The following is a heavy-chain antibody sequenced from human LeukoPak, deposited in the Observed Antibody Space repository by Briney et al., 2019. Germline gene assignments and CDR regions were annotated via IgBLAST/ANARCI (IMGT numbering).Heavy chain of an antibody. D-gene: IGHD5-24*01. CDR3: ARDMGWQQFDQ. Sequence: PGGSLRLSCAASGFTFSSYSMNWVRQAPGKGLEWVSSISSSSTYIYYADSVRGRFTISRDNAKNSLYLQMNSLTVEDTAVYYCARDMGWQQFDQWGQGTLVTVSS. CDR2: ISSSSTYI. J-gene: IGHJ4*02. CDR1: GFTFSSYS. V-gene: IGHV3-21*01.